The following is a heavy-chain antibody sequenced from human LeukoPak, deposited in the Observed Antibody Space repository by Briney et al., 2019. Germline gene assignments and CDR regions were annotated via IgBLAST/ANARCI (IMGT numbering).Heavy chain of an antibody. J-gene: IGHJ4*02. V-gene: IGHV4-39*07. Sequence: SETLSLTCTVSGGSISSSSYYWGWIRQPPGKGLEWIGSIYYSGSTYYNPSLKSRVTISVDTSKNQFSLKLSSVIAADTAVYYCARVGYFFDYWGQGTLVTVSS. CDR2: IYYSGST. CDR1: GGSISSSSYY. CDR3: ARVGYFFDY.